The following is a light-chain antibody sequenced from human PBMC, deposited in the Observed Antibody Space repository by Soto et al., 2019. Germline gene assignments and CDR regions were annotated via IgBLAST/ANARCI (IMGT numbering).Light chain of an antibody. J-gene: IGLJ1*01. CDR1: SSDVGSYNL. CDR3: CSYAGSSIPYV. V-gene: IGLV2-23*02. CDR2: EVS. Sequence: QSALTQPASVSGSPGQSITISCTGTSSDVGSYNLVSWYQQHPGKAPKLMIYEVSKRPSGVSNRFSGSKSGNTAYLTISGLQAEDEADYYCCSYAGSSIPYVFGTGTKVTVL.